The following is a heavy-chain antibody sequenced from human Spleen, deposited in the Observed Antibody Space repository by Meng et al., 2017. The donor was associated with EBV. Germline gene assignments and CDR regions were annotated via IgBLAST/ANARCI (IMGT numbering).Heavy chain of an antibody. V-gene: IGHV1-3*01. D-gene: IGHD3-10*01. CDR1: GYIFTNYA. CDR3: AREPPNLYGSGILDY. Sequence: QVRLVQSGAGVKRPGASVNVSCRGSGYIFTNYAIHWVRQAPGQRLEWMGWINPGSGDAQYSQQFQGRVTITRDTSASTAYMELSSLRSGDTAVFYCAREPPNLYGSGILDYWGQGSLVTVSS. CDR2: INPGSGDA. J-gene: IGHJ4*02.